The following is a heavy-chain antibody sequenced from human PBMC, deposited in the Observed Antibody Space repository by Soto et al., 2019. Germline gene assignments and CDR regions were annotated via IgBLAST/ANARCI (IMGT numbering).Heavy chain of an antibody. Sequence: QVQLVESGGGLVKPGGSLRLSCAASGFTFSDYYMSWIRQAPGKGLEWVSYISSSSSYTNYADSVKGRFTISRDNAKNSLYLQMNSLRAEDTAVYYCARGMGAQEHYYYGMDVWGQGTTVTVSS. CDR3: ARGMGAQEHYYYGMDV. CDR2: ISSSSSYT. CDR1: GFTFSDYY. J-gene: IGHJ6*02. V-gene: IGHV3-11*05. D-gene: IGHD1-26*01.